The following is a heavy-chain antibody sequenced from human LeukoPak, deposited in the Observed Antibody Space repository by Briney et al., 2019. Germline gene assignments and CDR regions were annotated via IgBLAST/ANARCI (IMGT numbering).Heavy chain of an antibody. V-gene: IGHV4-59*01. Sequence: SETLPLTCTVSGGSISSYYWSWIRQPPGKGLEWIGYIYYSGSTNYNPSLKSRVTISVDTSKNQFSLKLSSVTAADTAVYYCARDRVAAAHYYYGMDVWGQGTTVTVSS. J-gene: IGHJ6*02. CDR2: IYYSGST. CDR3: ARDRVAAAHYYYGMDV. CDR1: GGSISSYY. D-gene: IGHD6-13*01.